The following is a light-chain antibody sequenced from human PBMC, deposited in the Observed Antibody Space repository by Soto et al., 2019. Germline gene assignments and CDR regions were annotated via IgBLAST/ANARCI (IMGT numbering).Light chain of an antibody. V-gene: IGLV2-23*03. CDR2: EGS. J-gene: IGLJ1*01. CDR3: CSYAGSSTFPYV. Sequence: QCALTRPASVSGAAGQAITISCTGTSSDVGSYNLVSWYQQHPGKAPKLMIYEGSKRPSGVSNRFSGSKSGNTASLTISGLQAEDEADYYCCSYAGSSTFPYVFGTGTKVTVL. CDR1: SSDVGSYNL.